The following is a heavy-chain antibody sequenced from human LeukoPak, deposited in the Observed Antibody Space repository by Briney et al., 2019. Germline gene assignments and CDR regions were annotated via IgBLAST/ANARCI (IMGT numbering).Heavy chain of an antibody. CDR1: GGTFSSYA. CDR2: IIPIFGTA. D-gene: IGHD3-10*01. J-gene: IGHJ4*02. CDR3: ARWSRGFGELLSYFDY. V-gene: IGHV1-69*01. Sequence: SVKVSCKASGGTFSSYAISWVRQAPGQGLEWMGGIIPIFGTANYAQKFQGRVTITADESTRTAYMELSSLRSEDTAVYYCARWSRGFGELLSYFDYWGQGTLVTVSS.